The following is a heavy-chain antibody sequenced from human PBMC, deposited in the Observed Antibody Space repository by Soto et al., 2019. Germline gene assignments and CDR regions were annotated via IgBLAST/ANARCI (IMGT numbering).Heavy chain of an antibody. Sequence: SETLSLTCTVSGGSVSNSNYYWGWIRQSPGKGLGRIGSVYYRGRSYSKSSVKSRVTISVDTSKNQFSLNLNSVTASDTAVYYCVSQRTSVQAHAYFDYWGPGALVTISA. J-gene: IGHJ4*02. CDR3: VSQRTSVQAHAYFDY. D-gene: IGHD1-1*01. CDR2: VYYRGRS. V-gene: IGHV4-39*01. CDR1: GGSVSNSNYY.